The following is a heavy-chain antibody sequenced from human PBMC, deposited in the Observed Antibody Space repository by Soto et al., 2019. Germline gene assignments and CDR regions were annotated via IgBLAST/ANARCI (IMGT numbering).Heavy chain of an antibody. CDR3: ASAKSKGDDAFDI. CDR2: TYYRSKWYN. D-gene: IGHD3-10*01. Sequence: KQSQTLSLTCAISGESVSSNSAAWNWIRQSPSRGLEWLGRTYYRSKWYNDYAVSVKSRITINPDTSKNQFSLQLNSVTPEDTAVYCCASAKSKGDDAFDIWGQGTMVTVSS. V-gene: IGHV6-1*01. CDR1: GESVSSNSAA. J-gene: IGHJ3*02.